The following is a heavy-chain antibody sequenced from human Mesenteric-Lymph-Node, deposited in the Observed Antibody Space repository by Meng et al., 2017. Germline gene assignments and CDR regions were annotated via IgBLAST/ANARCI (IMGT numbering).Heavy chain of an antibody. D-gene: IGHD6-13*01. V-gene: IGHV3-48*03. CDR1: GFIFSNYE. CDR2: ISGSGSSI. Sequence: GESLKISCAASGFIFSNYEMNWLRQAPGKGLEWVAHISGSGSSIHYPDSVKGRFTISRDSSKNTLYLQMNSLRAEDTAVYYCARDGAAAAPGIDAFDIWGQGTMVTVSS. CDR3: ARDGAAAAPGIDAFDI. J-gene: IGHJ3*02.